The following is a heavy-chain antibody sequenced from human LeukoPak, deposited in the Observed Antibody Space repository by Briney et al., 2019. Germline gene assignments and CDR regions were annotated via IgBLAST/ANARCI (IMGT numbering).Heavy chain of an antibody. CDR2: ISSSSSYI. Sequence: GGSLRLSCAASGFTFSSYSMNWVRQAPGKGLEWVSSISSSSSYIYYADSVKGRFTISRDNAKNSLYLQMNSLRAEDTAVYYCARDRMGSTLIDYWGQGTLVTVSS. D-gene: IGHD6-13*01. CDR1: GFTFSSYS. J-gene: IGHJ4*02. CDR3: ARDRMGSTLIDY. V-gene: IGHV3-21*01.